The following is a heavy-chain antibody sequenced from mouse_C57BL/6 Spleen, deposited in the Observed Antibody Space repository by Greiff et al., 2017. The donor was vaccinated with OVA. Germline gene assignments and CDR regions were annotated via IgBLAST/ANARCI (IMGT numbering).Heavy chain of an antibody. J-gene: IGHJ3*01. CDR3: ARGGYGSSYEGGLAY. CDR2: INPSNGGT. D-gene: IGHD1-1*01. CDR1: GYTFTSYW. Sequence: QVQLQQSGTELVKPGASVKLSCKASGYTFTSYWMHWVKQRPGQGLEWIGNINPSNGGTNYNEKFKSKATLTVDKSSSTAYMQLSSLTSEDSAVYYCARGGYGSSYEGGLAYWGQGTLVTVSA. V-gene: IGHV1-53*01.